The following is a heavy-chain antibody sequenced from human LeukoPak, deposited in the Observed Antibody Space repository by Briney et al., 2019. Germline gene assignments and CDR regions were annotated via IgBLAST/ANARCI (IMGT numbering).Heavy chain of an antibody. CDR1: VFSLRTSAVG. CDR3: AHRPPIYSGSYVFGY. Sequence: SGPTLPKPTQTLTLTCTFPVFSLRTSAVGVGWIRQPPGKDLERLPHTYWDDDKRYSPTLKNKPTIPKDTSKNQVVPTMTNMDPVDTATYYCAHRPPIYSGSYVFGYWGQGTLVTVSS. V-gene: IGHV2-5*02. D-gene: IGHD1-26*01. J-gene: IGHJ4*02. CDR2: TYWDDDK.